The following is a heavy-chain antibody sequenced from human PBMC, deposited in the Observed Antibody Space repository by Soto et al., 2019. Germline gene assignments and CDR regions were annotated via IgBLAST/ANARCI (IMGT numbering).Heavy chain of an antibody. D-gene: IGHD5-18*01. V-gene: IGHV1-69*13. Sequence: SVKVSCKASGGTFSSYAISWVRQAPGQGLEWMGGIIPIFGTANYAQKFQGGVTITADESTSTAYMELSSLRSEDTAVYYCARSIVDTAMVGPGGYYYYGMDVWGQGTTVTVSS. J-gene: IGHJ6*02. CDR2: IIPIFGTA. CDR3: ARSIVDTAMVGPGGYYYYGMDV. CDR1: GGTFSSYA.